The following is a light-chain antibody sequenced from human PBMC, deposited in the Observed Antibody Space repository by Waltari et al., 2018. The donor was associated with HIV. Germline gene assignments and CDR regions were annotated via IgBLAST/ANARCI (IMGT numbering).Light chain of an antibody. CDR1: SSDVGDYNY. V-gene: IGLV2-14*01. Sequence: QSALTQPASVSGSSGQSITISCTGTSSDVGDYNYVSWYQQHPGKAPKLIIYDVSNRPSGVSNRFSGSKSGNTASLTISGLQTEDEADYYCSSYTSSSTRVFGTGTKVTVL. J-gene: IGLJ1*01. CDR3: SSYTSSSTRV. CDR2: DVS.